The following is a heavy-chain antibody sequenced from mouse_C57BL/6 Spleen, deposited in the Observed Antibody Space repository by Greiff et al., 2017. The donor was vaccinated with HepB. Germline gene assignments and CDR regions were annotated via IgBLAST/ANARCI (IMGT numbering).Heavy chain of an antibody. D-gene: IGHD2-4*01. V-gene: IGHV1-61*01. CDR1: GYTFTSYW. CDR2: IYPSDSET. CDR3: ARKEYDYDEAWFAY. Sequence: VQLQQSGAELVRPGSSVKLSCKASGYTFTSYWMDWVKQRPGQGLEWIGNIYPSDSETHYNQKFKDKATLTVDKSSSTAYMQLSSLTSEDSAVYYCARKEYDYDEAWFAYWGQGTLVTVSA. J-gene: IGHJ3*01.